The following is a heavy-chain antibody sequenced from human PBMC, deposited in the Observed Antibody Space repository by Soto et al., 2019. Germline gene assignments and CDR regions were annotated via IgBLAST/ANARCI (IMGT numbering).Heavy chain of an antibody. J-gene: IGHJ4*02. CDR2: IKEDGGEI. CDR1: GFTFSGYW. CDR3: ARVVSGRDYGDSIDC. D-gene: IGHD4-17*01. Sequence: VGSLRLSCVASGFTFSGYWLTWVRQAPGKGLEWLANIKEDGGEIYYVDSVKGRFTTPRDNAKNSLYLQMNSLRAEDTAVYYCARVVSGRDYGDSIDCWGRGTLVTVSS. V-gene: IGHV3-7*03.